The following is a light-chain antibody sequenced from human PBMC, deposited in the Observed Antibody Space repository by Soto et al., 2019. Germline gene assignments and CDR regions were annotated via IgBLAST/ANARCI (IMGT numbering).Light chain of an antibody. V-gene: IGKV3-15*01. Sequence: MTQSPATLSVAPGGRATLSCRASQSVGGNLAWYQQKRGQAPRLLLYATSTRAAAIPARFSGSGSGTEFPLTLDSLQSEDFAVYYGQQYNYWPYTFGQGAKREIK. CDR3: QQYNYWPYT. CDR2: ATS. J-gene: IGKJ2*01. CDR1: QSVGGN.